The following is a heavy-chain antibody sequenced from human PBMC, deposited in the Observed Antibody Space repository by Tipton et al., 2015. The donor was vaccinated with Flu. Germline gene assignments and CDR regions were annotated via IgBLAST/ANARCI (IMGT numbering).Heavy chain of an antibody. J-gene: IGHJ4*02. V-gene: IGHV4-39*07. CDR1: TGSIKSGSSY. D-gene: IGHD1-1*01. CDR2: IFYTGIT. CDR3: ARETVQGPTTTVDY. Sequence: TLSLTCTVSTGSIKSGSSYWAWIRQSPGKGLEWIGSIFYTGITYYTPSLKSRVSISVDTSKNQFSLRLSSVTAVDTAIYYCARETVQGPTTTVDYWGQGTLVTVSS.